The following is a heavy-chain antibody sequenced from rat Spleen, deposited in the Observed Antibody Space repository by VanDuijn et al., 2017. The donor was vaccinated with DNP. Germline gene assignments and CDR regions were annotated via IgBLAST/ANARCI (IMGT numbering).Heavy chain of an antibody. V-gene: IGHV1-43*01. D-gene: IGHD1-1*01. CDR3: ARHHDSGDYFDY. CDR1: GYTFTTYY. Sequence: QVQLQQSGAELAKPDSSVKISCRASGYTFTTYYITWIKQTTGQGREYLGYINTGSGATNYNEKFKGKATLTADKSSSTAFMQLSSLTPDDSAVYYCARHHDSGDYFDYWGQGVMVTVSS. CDR2: INTGSGAT. J-gene: IGHJ2*01.